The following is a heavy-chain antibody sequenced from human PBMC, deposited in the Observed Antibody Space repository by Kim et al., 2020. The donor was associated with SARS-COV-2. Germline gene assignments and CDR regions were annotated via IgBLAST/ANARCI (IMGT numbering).Heavy chain of an antibody. Sequence: SVKVSCKASGGTFSSYAISWVRQAPGQGLEWMGGIIPIFGTANYAQKFQGRVTITADESTSTAYMELSSLRSEDTAVYYCARAWGGNPYFDYWGQGTLVTVSS. CDR1: GGTFSSYA. D-gene: IGHD2-15*01. CDR3: ARAWGGNPYFDY. J-gene: IGHJ4*02. V-gene: IGHV1-69*13. CDR2: IIPIFGTA.